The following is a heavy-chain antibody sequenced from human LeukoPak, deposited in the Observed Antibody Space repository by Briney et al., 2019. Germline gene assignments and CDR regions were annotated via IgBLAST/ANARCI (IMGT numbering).Heavy chain of an antibody. D-gene: IGHD1-26*01. Sequence: PGGSLRLSCAASGVTLSSYAMSWARQAPGKGLEWVSGISSSGSGGNTYYADSVKGRFTIFRDNSQNTLYLQMNSLRAEDTALYYCVKDRTINGRSSPFDSWGQGTLVTVSS. CDR1: GVTLSSYA. CDR3: VKDRTINGRSSPFDS. CDR2: ISSSGSGGNT. J-gene: IGHJ4*02. V-gene: IGHV3-23*01.